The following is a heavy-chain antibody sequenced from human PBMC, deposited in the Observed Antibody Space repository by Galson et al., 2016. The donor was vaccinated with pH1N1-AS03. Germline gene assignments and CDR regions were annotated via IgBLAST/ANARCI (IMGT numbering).Heavy chain of an antibody. CDR1: GVSITTYY. J-gene: IGHJ3*02. CDR2: IHYKGST. CDR3: ARVTGFYQISALNI. Sequence: LSLTCTVSGVSITTYYWSWIRQPPGKGLEWIGYIHYKGSTTYTPSLKSRVTISVDTSKNHFSLKLTSVTAADTAVYYCARVTGFYQISALNIWGQGTMVTVSS. D-gene: IGHD2-2*01. V-gene: IGHV4-59*01.